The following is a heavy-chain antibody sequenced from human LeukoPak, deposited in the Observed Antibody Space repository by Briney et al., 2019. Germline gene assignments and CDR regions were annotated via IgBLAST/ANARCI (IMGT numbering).Heavy chain of an antibody. J-gene: IGHJ6*04. CDR3: AELGITMIGGV. CDR1: GFTFSRYW. Sequence: GGSLRLSCAASGFTFSRYWMSWFRQAPGKGLEWVSYISSSGSTIYYADSVKGRFTISRDNAKNSLYLQMNSLRAEDTAVYYCAELGITMIGGVWGKGTTVTISS. CDR2: ISSSGSTI. D-gene: IGHD3-10*02. V-gene: IGHV3-48*03.